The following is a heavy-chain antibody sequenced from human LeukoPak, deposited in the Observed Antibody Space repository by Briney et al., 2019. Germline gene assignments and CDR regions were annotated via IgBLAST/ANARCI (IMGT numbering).Heavy chain of an antibody. Sequence: QSGGSLRLSCAASGFSFSIHAMSWVRQAPGKGLEWVSGISGRTGNSDYADAVKGRFTISRDNSKDTVFLQMNSLRVEDTAVYYCAKGGRESARLAVPMYHYFDGWGRGTRVTVSS. CDR3: AKGGRESARLAVPMYHYFDG. CDR1: GFSFSIHA. CDR2: ISGRTGNS. V-gene: IGHV3-23*01. D-gene: IGHD6-19*01. J-gene: IGHJ2*01.